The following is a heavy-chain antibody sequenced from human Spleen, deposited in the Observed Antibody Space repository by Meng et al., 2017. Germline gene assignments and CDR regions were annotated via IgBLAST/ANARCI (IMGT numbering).Heavy chain of an antibody. V-gene: IGHV4-34*01. J-gene: IGHJ4*02. CDR1: GGSFSDYY. CDR3: ARGPTTMAHDFDY. Sequence: VQHQQWGAGLVKPSENLSLPCVVAGGSFSDYYWSWIRQPPGKGLEWIGEINHSGSTNYNPSLESRATISVDTSQNNLSLKLSSVTAADSAVYYCARGPTTMAHDFDYWGQGTLVTVSS. D-gene: IGHD4-11*01. CDR2: INHSGST.